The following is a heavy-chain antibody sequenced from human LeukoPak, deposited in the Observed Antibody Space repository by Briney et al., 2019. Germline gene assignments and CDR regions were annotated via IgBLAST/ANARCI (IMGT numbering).Heavy chain of an antibody. CDR1: GGTFSSYG. D-gene: IGHD1-7*01. J-gene: IGHJ5*02. V-gene: IGHV1-69*06. Sequence: SVKVSCKASGGTFSSYGISWVRQAPGQGLEWMGGIIPIFGSATYAQKFQGRVTITADKSTSTAYMELSSLRSEDTAVYYCARDVGLELKNWFDPWGQGTLVTVSS. CDR2: IIPIFGSA. CDR3: ARDVGLELKNWFDP.